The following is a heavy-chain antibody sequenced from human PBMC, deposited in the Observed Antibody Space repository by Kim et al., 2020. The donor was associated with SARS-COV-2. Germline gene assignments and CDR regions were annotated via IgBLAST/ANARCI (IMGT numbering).Heavy chain of an antibody. V-gene: IGHV1-24*01. D-gene: IGHD6-13*01. J-gene: IGHJ6*02. CDR3: ATGSLGFYYYYGMDV. Sequence: QKFQGRVTMTEDTSTDTAYMELSSLRSEDTAVYYCATGSLGFYYYYGMDVWGQGTTVTVSS.